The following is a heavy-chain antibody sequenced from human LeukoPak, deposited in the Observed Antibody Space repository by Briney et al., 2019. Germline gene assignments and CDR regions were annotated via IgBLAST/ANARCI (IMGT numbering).Heavy chain of an antibody. CDR2: IYHSGST. V-gene: IGHV4-38-2*01. CDR1: GYSISSGYY. Sequence: TPSETLSLTCAVSGYSISSGYYWGWIRQPPGKGLEWIGSIYHSGSTYYNPSLKSRVTISVDTSKNQFSLKLSSVTAADTAVYYCASLTTVVTQIDYWGQGTLVTVSS. J-gene: IGHJ4*02. D-gene: IGHD4-23*01. CDR3: ASLTTVVTQIDY.